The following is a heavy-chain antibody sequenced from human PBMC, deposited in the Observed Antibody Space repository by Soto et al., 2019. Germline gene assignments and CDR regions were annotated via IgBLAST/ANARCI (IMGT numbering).Heavy chain of an antibody. CDR3: ARRGDGSGSLDY. D-gene: IGHD3-10*01. Sequence: QVQLQESGPGLVKPPGTLSLTCGVSGGSISSSIWWSWVRLPPGKGLEWIGESYHSGTTNYNPSLKSRVTISVDKSKNQFSLKMSSLTAADTAVYYCARRGDGSGSLDYWGQGTLVTVFS. CDR2: SYHSGTT. CDR1: GGSISSSIW. V-gene: IGHV4-4*03. J-gene: IGHJ4*02.